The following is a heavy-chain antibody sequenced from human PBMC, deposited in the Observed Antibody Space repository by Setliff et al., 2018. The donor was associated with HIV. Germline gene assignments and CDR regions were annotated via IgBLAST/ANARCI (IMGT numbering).Heavy chain of an antibody. CDR2: IYYSGST. J-gene: IGHJ2*01. CDR3: LLWTGYYTYWFFDL. D-gene: IGHD3-3*01. V-gene: IGHV4-39*07. Sequence: SETLSLTCDVSGGSVTSDSYYWAWIRQPPGRGLEWIGTIYYSGSTHYNPSLKSRLTISVDMSKNQLSLKLSSVTAADTAVYYCLLWTGYYTYWFFDLWGRGALVTVSS. CDR1: GGSVTSDSYY.